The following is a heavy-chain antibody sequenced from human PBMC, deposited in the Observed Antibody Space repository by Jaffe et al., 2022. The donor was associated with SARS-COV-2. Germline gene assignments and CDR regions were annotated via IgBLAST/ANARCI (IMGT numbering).Heavy chain of an antibody. CDR1: GFTFDDYA. V-gene: IGHV3-9*01. CDR2: ISWNSGSI. CDR3: AKDSDVDTAMVTGYYGMDV. J-gene: IGHJ6*02. Sequence: EVQLVESGGGLVQPGRSLRLSCAASGFTFDDYAMHWVRQAPGKGLEWVSGISWNSGSIGYADSVKGRFTISRDNAKNSLYLQMNSLRAEDTALYYCAKDSDVDTAMVTGYYGMDVWGQGTTVTVSS. D-gene: IGHD5-18*01.